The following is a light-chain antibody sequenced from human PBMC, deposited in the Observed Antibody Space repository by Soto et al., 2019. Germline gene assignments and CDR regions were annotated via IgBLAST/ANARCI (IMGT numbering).Light chain of an antibody. CDR1: HSNIGNNY. CDR2: DNN. J-gene: IGLJ2*01. V-gene: IGLV1-51*01. CDR3: GTWDSRLTAVV. Sequence: QSVLTQPPSVSAAPGQKVTISCSGSHSNIGNNYVSWYQQLPGAAPKLLIYDNNERPSGIPDRFSGSKSGTSATLGITGLQTGDEADYYCGTWDSRLTAVVFGGGTKLTVL.